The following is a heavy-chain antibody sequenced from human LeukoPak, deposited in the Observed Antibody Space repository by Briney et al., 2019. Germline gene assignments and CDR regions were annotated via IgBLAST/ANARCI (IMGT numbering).Heavy chain of an antibody. CDR2: INWNGGST. J-gene: IGHJ6*02. V-gene: IGHV3-20*04. D-gene: IGHD6-13*01. CDR1: GFTFDDYG. Sequence: GGSLRLSCAASGFTFDDYGMSWVRQAPGKGLEWVSGINWNGGSTGYGDSVKGRFTVSRDNAKNSLYLQMNSLRAEDTALYYCARDLRPTRDSSRWHVEGQPGLYYYGMDVWGQGTTVTVSS. CDR3: ARDLRPTRDSSRWHVEGQPGLYYYGMDV.